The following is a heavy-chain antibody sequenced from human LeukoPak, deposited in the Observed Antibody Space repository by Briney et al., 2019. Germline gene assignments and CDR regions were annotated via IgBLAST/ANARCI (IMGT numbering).Heavy chain of an antibody. V-gene: IGHV3-7*03. D-gene: IGHD3-22*01. CDR3: AKAMSTAHYDSRGFYRVDFDS. J-gene: IGHJ4*02. Sequence: GGSLRLSCAASGFTFSNYRMSWVRRARGRGLDWVAYLKQDGSEKKYVASVKGRFTVSRDNAKNSLYLQMNSLRAEDTAVYYCAKAMSTAHYDSRGFYRVDFDSWGQGTLVTVSS. CDR2: LKQDGSEK. CDR1: GFTFSNYR.